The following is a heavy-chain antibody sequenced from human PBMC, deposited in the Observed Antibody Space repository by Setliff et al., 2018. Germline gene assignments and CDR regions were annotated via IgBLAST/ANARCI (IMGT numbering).Heavy chain of an antibody. CDR2: IKEDGGEQ. CDR3: ARDGGEY. V-gene: IGHV3-7*01. Sequence: GGSLRLSCAASGFTFSNYYMTWVRQAPGKGLEWVDNIKEDGGEQYYVDSVKGRFTISRDNAKNSLHLQMNSLRAEDTAVYYCARDGGEYWGQGTLVTVSS. CDR1: GFTFSNYY. J-gene: IGHJ4*02. D-gene: IGHD3-16*01.